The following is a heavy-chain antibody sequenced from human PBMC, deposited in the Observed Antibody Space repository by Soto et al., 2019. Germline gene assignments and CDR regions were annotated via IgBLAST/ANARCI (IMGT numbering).Heavy chain of an antibody. V-gene: IGHV3-30-3*01. D-gene: IGHD3-3*01. J-gene: IGHJ6*02. CDR2: ISYDGSNK. CDR1: GFTFSSYA. Sequence: GGSLRLSCAASGFTFSSYAMHWVRQAPGKGLEWVAVISYDGSNKYYADSVKGRFTISRDNSKNTLYLQMNSLRAEDTAVYYCARDLSRFLEWVYGMDVWGQGTTVTVSS. CDR3: ARDLSRFLEWVYGMDV.